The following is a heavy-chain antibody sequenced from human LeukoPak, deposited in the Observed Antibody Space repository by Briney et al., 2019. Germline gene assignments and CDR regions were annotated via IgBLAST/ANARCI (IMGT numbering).Heavy chain of an antibody. D-gene: IGHD6-19*01. CDR3: AKDRGEQWLVTSFDY. CDR2: ISYDGSNK. Sequence: GGSLRLSCVVSGFTFSSYGIHWVRQAPGKGLEWVAVISYDGSNKYYVDSVKGRFTISRDNSKNTLYLQMNSLRDEDTAVYYCAKDRGEQWLVTSFDYWGQGTLVTVSS. J-gene: IGHJ4*02. V-gene: IGHV3-30*18. CDR1: GFTFSSYG.